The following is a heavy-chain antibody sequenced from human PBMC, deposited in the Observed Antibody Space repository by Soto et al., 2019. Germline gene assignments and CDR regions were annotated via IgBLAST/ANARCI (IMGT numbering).Heavy chain of an antibody. Sequence: GGSLRLSCTASGFTFSSFAMAWVRQAPGKGLEWVSGITASGGTRYHADSLKGRFTISRDNSKNMLFLQMNNLSAEDTATYFCAKGFAVAGFYFDSWGQGSLVTVSS. CDR2: ITASGGTR. J-gene: IGHJ4*02. D-gene: IGHD6-19*01. CDR1: GFTFSSFA. V-gene: IGHV3-23*01. CDR3: AKGFAVAGFYFDS.